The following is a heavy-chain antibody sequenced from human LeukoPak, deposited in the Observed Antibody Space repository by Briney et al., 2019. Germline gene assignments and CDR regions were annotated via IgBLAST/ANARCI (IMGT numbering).Heavy chain of an antibody. V-gene: IGHV3-15*01. J-gene: IGHJ4*01. CDR1: GITFSTYV. Sequence: GGSLRLSCAASGITFSTYVMSWVRQAPGKGLEWVGRIKSQTDGGTTDYASPVKGRFTISRDDSKNTLYLQMNSLKTEDTAMYYCTTSWYWGQGTLFTVSS. CDR3: TTSWY. CDR2: IKSQTDGGTT.